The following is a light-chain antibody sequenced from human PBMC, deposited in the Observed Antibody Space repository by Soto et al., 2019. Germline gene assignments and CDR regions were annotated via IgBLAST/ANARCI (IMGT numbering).Light chain of an antibody. CDR2: GAS. V-gene: IGKV1-5*03. CDR3: QQYNNYLFS. Sequence: DIQMTQSPSTLSASIGDRVTITCRASRSISSWLAWYQQKPGKAPKLLIYGASSLEVGVPSRFRGSGSGTEFTLTISSLQPDDLATYYCQQYNNYLFSFGPGTKVDIK. J-gene: IGKJ3*01. CDR1: RSISSW.